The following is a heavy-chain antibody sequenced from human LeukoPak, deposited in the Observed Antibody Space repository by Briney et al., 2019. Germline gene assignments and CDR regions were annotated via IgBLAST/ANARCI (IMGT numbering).Heavy chain of an antibody. CDR1: GGSISSGDYY. V-gene: IGHV4-30-4*01. J-gene: IGHJ4*02. CDR3: ARKRYDDPYFFDY. CDR2: IYNSGTT. D-gene: IGHD3-22*01. Sequence: PSETLSLTCTVSGGSISSGDYYWRWFRQPPGKGLEWIGYIYNSGTTYYNPSLRSRVTLSVDTSKNQFSLRLNSVAAADTAVYYCARKRYDDPYFFDYWGQGTLVTVSS.